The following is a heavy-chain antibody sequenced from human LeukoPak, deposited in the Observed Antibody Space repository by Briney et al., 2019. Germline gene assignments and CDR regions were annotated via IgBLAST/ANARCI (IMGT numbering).Heavy chain of an antibody. CDR1: GFKFSGYH. V-gene: IGHV3-11*01. CDR2: ISSRGTVT. D-gene: IGHD1-26*01. Sequence: PGGSLRLSCAASGFKFSGYHMNWIRQAPGKGLEWISYISSRGTVTYYADSVQGRFTISRDSAENSWYLQMSALKAEDTAVYYCSGRGAGPYYFEYWGQGTLVTVSS. J-gene: IGHJ4*01. CDR3: SGRGAGPYYFEY.